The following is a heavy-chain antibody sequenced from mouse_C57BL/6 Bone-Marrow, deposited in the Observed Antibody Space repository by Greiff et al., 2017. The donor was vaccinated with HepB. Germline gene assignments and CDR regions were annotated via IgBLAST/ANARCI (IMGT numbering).Heavy chain of an antibody. D-gene: IGHD2-1*01. Sequence: VQLQQSGAELVKPGASVKMSCKASGYTFTSYWITWVKQRPGQGLEWIGDIYPGSGSTNYNEKFKSKATLTVDTSSSTAYMQLSSLTSEYSAVYFCAKNGGNYLFDYWGQGTTLTVSS. V-gene: IGHV1-55*01. J-gene: IGHJ2*01. CDR2: IYPGSGST. CDR1: GYTFTSYW. CDR3: AKNGGNYLFDY.